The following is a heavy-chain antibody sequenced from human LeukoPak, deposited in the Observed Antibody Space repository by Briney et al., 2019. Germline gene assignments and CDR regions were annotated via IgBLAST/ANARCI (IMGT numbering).Heavy chain of an antibody. CDR2: ISGSGGST. V-gene: IGHV3-23*01. CDR1: GFTFSSYA. J-gene: IGHJ4*02. Sequence: GGSLRLSCAASGFTFSSYAMSWVRQAPGKGLEWVSAISGSGGSTYYADSVKGRFTISRDNSKNTLYPQMNSLRAEDTAVYYCAKGLRVCRSGGSCYYYVFDYWGQGTLVTVSS. D-gene: IGHD2-15*01. CDR3: AKGLRVCRSGGSCYYYVFDY.